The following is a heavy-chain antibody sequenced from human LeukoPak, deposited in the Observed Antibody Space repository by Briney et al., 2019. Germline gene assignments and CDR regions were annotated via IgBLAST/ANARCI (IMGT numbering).Heavy chain of an antibody. V-gene: IGHV3-23*01. CDR2: IRGGGGSA. CDR1: GFTFSAYA. J-gene: IGHJ4*02. D-gene: IGHD4-17*01. Sequence: GGSLRLSCTASGFTFSAYAMMWVRQAPGKGPEWVSAIRGGGGSAYYADSVKGRFAISRDNSKNTLYLQMNSLRAEDTAVYYCAKERPDYDSYYFDYWGQGTLVTVSS. CDR3: AKERPDYDSYYFDY.